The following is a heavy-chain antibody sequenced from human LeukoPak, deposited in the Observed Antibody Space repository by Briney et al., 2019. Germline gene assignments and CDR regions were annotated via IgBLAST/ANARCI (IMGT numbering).Heavy chain of an antibody. Sequence: GGSLRLSCAASGFTFSSYSMNWVRQAPGKGLEWVSYISSGSSSIYYADFVKGRLTISRDNAKNSLYLQMNSLRAEDTAVYYCARDLGLDYWGQGTLVTVSS. CDR2: ISSGSSSI. J-gene: IGHJ4*02. D-gene: IGHD1-26*01. V-gene: IGHV3-48*01. CDR3: ARDLGLDY. CDR1: GFTFSSYS.